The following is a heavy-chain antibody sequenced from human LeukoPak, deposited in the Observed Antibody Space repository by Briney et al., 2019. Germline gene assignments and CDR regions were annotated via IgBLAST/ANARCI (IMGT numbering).Heavy chain of an antibody. CDR1: GFTFSSYW. V-gene: IGHV3-7*01. CDR3: ARSYPRVVPAAILIGAFDY. CDR2: IKQDGSEK. Sequence: EGSLRLSCAASGFTFSSYWMSWVRQAPGKGLEWVANIKQDGSEKYYVDSVKGRFTISRDNAKNSLHLQMNSLRAEDTAVYYCARSYPRVVPAAILIGAFDYWGQGTLVTVSS. J-gene: IGHJ4*02. D-gene: IGHD2-2*02.